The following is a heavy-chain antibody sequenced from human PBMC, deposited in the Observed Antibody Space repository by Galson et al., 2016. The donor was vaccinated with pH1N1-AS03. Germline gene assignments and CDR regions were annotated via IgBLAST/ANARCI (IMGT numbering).Heavy chain of an antibody. CDR1: GDSISSTNW. J-gene: IGHJ4*02. Sequence: TLSLTCAVSGDSISSTNWWTWVRQSPGKGLEWIGEIYHSGTTNYNPSLKSRVTISVDKSKNQFSPNLGSVTAADTAVYFCASAGYHTPGYHYWGQGALVTVSS. CDR2: IYHSGTT. CDR3: ASAGYHTPGYHY. V-gene: IGHV4-4*01. D-gene: IGHD5-18*01.